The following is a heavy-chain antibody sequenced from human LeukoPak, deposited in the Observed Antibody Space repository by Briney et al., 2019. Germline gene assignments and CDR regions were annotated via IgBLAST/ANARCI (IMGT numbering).Heavy chain of an antibody. V-gene: IGHV3-11*04. CDR2: ISSSGSTI. J-gene: IGHJ4*02. D-gene: IGHD6-13*01. CDR3: ARSIWYSSSWGEYFDY. Sequence: PGGSLRLSCAASGFTFSDYYMIWIRQAPGKGLEWVSYISSSGSTIYYGDSVEGRFTISRDNAKNSLYLQMNSLRAEDTAVYYCARSIWYSSSWGEYFDYWGQGTLVTVSS. CDR1: GFTFSDYY.